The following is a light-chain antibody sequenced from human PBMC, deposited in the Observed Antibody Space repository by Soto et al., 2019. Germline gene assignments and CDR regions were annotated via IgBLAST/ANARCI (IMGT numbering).Light chain of an antibody. J-gene: IGLJ1*01. CDR2: DVYGVS. CDR1: ISDNF. CDR3: CSNTGSSIYV. Sequence: QSALTQPRSVSGSPGQSVTISCTGSISDNFVSWYHQHPGQAPKLMIYDVYGVSKRPSGVPDRFSGSKSGNTASLTISGLQADDEAEYYCCSNTGSSIYVFGTGTKLTVL. V-gene: IGLV2-11*01.